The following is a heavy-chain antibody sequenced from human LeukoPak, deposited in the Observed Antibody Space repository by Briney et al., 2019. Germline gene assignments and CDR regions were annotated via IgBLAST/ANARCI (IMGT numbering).Heavy chain of an antibody. CDR1: GGSISSYY. CDR2: IYYTGTT. D-gene: IGHD2-2*01. CDR3: ARGGIKKPAGPRVFFDY. J-gene: IGHJ4*02. Sequence: SETLSLTCTVSGGSISSYYWSWIRQPPGKGLEWIGYIYYTGTTNYNPSLKSRVTISVDTSKNQFSLKLSSVTAADTAVYYCARGGIKKPAGPRVFFDYWGQGTLVTVSS. V-gene: IGHV4-59*12.